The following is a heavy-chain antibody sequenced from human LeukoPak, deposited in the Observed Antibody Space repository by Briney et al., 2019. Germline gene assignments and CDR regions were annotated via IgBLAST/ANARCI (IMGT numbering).Heavy chain of an antibody. J-gene: IGHJ6*03. V-gene: IGHV3-7*01. D-gene: IGHD3-3*01. CDR3: ARDHYDFWSGYQAPCYYYYYMDV. CDR2: IKQDGSEK. CDR1: GFTFSSYW. Sequence: GGSLRLSCAASGFTFSSYWMSWVRQAPGKGLEWVANIKQDGSEKYYVDSVKGRFTISRDNAKNSLYLQMNSLRAEDTAVYYYARDHYDFWSGYQAPCYYYYYMDVWGKGTTVTVSS.